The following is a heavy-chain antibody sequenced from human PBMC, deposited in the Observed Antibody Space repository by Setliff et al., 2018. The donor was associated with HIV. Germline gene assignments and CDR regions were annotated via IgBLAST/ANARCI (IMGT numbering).Heavy chain of an antibody. V-gene: IGHV3-15*07. CDR3: TTGANWNYIGFSVR. D-gene: IGHD1-7*01. Sequence: PGGSLRLSCAASGFNFSNTWMNWVRQAPGKGLEWVGRIKTKADGGTADYAAPVKGRFTISRDDSKNMLFVQMSSLRSEDTAVYHCTTGANWNYIGFSVRWGQGTLVTVSS. J-gene: IGHJ4*02. CDR1: GFNFSNTW. CDR2: IKTKADGGTA.